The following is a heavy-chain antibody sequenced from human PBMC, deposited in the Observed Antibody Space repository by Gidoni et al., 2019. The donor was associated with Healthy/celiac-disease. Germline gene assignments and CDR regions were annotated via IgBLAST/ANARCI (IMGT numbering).Heavy chain of an antibody. CDR2: ISWNSGSI. Sequence: EVQLVESGGGLVQPGRSLRLSCAASGFTFDYYAMHWVRQAPGKGLEWVSGISWNSGSIGYADSVKGRFTISRDNAKNSLYLQMNSLRAEDTALYYCAKSGFGSGWYGFYFDYWGQGTLVTVSS. CDR1: GFTFDYYA. CDR3: AKSGFGSGWYGFYFDY. V-gene: IGHV3-9*01. D-gene: IGHD6-19*01. J-gene: IGHJ4*02.